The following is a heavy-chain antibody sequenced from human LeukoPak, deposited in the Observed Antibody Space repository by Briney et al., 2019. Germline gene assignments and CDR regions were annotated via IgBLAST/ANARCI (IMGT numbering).Heavy chain of an antibody. CDR1: GFTVSSNY. CDR2: IYSGGST. Sequence: LAGGSLRLSCAASGFTVSSNYMSWVRQAPGKGLEWVSVIYSGGSTYYADSVKGRFTISRDNSKNTLYLQMNSLRAEDTAMYFCARDRRYYFDYWGQGTLVTVSS. V-gene: IGHV3-66*02. J-gene: IGHJ4*02. CDR3: ARDRRYYFDY.